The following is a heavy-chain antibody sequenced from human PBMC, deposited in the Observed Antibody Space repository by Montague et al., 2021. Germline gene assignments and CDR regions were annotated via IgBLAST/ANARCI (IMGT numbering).Heavy chain of an antibody. CDR2: IKQDGFEK. Sequence: SLRLSCAASGFVFSSYWMTWVRRAPGKGLEWVANIKQDGFEKYYVESARGRFTISRDNDKDSLYLQMNSLGVEDTTVYYCAKGGTTAMTPSSAWGHGTLVTVSS. D-gene: IGHD4-17*01. V-gene: IGHV3-7*01. CDR1: GFVFSSYW. J-gene: IGHJ5*01. CDR3: AKGGTTAMTPSSA.